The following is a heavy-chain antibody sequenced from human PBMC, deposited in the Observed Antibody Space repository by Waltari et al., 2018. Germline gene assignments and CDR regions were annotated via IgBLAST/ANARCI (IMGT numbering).Heavy chain of an antibody. J-gene: IGHJ6*03. CDR3: AKDPAGKYCSSTSCRSIYYYYMDV. D-gene: IGHD2-2*01. CDR2: ISYDGSNK. V-gene: IGHV3-30*18. Sequence: QVQLVESGGGVVQPGRSLRLSCAASGFTFSSYGMHWVRQAPGKGLEWVAVISYDGSNKYYADSVKGRFTISRDNSKNTLYLQMNSLRAEDTAVYYCAKDPAGKYCSSTSCRSIYYYYMDVWGKGTTVTISS. CDR1: GFTFSSYG.